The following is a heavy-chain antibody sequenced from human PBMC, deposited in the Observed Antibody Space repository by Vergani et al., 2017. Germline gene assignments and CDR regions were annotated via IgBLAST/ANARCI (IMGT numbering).Heavy chain of an antibody. CDR3: ARGDYYDSSGYYYVARAFDI. V-gene: IGHV4-59*06. Sequence: QLQLQESGPGLVKPSETLSLTCTVSGGSISSYYWSWIRQHPGKGLEWIAYIYYSGSTYYNPSLKSRLTILVDTSKNQFSLKLSSVTAADTAVYYCARGDYYDSSGYYYVARAFDIWGQGTMVTVSS. CDR2: IYYSGST. CDR1: GGSISSYY. J-gene: IGHJ3*02. D-gene: IGHD3-22*01.